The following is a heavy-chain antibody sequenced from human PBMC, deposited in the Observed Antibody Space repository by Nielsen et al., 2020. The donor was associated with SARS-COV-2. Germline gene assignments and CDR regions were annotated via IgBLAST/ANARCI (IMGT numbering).Heavy chain of an antibody. CDR3: ARDLFSKDHYPYYDSSAFDY. CDR2: ISGSSGNT. J-gene: IGHJ4*02. V-gene: IGHV3-11*06. Sequence: WIRQPPGKGLEWVSFISGSSGNTNYADSVEGRFTISRDNAGNSLYLHMTSLRAEGTAVYYCARDLFSKDHYPYYDSSAFDYWGLGTLVTSPQ. D-gene: IGHD3-22*01.